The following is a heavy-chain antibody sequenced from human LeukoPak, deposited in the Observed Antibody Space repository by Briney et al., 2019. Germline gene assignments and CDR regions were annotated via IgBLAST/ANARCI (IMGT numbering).Heavy chain of an antibody. J-gene: IGHJ4*02. D-gene: IGHD3-10*01. Sequence: GGSLRLSCAACGFSFSSYNMNWVRQAPGQGLEWVSSITSGSSDIYYADSVKGRFTISRDNAKSSLYLQMNSLRAEDTAVYYCASGYSGSGTYYRPSDYWGQGTLVTVSS. V-gene: IGHV3-21*01. CDR2: ITSGSSDI. CDR3: ASGYSGSGTYYRPSDY. CDR1: GFSFSSYN.